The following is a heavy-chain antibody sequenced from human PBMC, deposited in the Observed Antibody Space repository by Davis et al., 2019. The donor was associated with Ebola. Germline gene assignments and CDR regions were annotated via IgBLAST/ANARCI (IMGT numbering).Heavy chain of an antibody. CDR2: IHYTGTT. V-gene: IGHV4-59*08. Sequence: MPGGSLRLSCAASGITVSGNYMSWVRQPPGKGLEWIGHIHYTGTTDYNPSLKSRVTISVDTSKNNFSLKVNSLTAADTAVYYCASLVTTGTQFDNWGQGSLVTVSS. D-gene: IGHD4-17*01. J-gene: IGHJ4*02. CDR1: GITVSGNY. CDR3: ASLVTTGTQFDN.